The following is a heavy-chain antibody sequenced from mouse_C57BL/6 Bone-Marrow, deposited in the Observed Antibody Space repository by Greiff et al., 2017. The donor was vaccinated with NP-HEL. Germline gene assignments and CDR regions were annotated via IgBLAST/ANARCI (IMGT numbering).Heavy chain of an antibody. J-gene: IGHJ4*01. CDR2: INPNNGGT. CDR3: AREAYDHYAMDY. D-gene: IGHD2-3*01. Sequence: VQLKESGPELVKPGASVKMSCKASGYTFTDYNMHWVKQSHGKSLEWIGYINPNNGGTSYNQKFKGKATLTVNKSSSTAYMELRSLTSEDSAVYYCAREAYDHYAMDYWGQGTSVTVSS. V-gene: IGHV1-22*01. CDR1: GYTFTDYN.